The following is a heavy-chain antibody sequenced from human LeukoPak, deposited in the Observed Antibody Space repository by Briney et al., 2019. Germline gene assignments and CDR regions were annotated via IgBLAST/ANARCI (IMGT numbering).Heavy chain of an antibody. CDR3: ARAAYDRDGYNFYLDY. D-gene: IGHD5-24*01. J-gene: IGHJ4*02. CDR2: IIPFFDTA. V-gene: IGHV1-69*05. Sequence: SVKVSCKASGGTFSSYAISLVRQAPGQGLEWMGGIIPFFDTANYAQKFQGRVTITTDESTSTAYMELSSLRSEDTAVYYCARAAYDRDGYNFYLDYWGQGTLVTVSS. CDR1: GGTFSSYA.